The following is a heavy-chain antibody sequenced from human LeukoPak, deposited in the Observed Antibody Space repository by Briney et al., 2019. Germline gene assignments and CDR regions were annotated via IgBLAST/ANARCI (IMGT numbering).Heavy chain of an antibody. J-gene: IGHJ5*02. CDR3: ARVEVDGYNNNWFDP. CDR1: GGSISSYY. V-gene: IGHV4-59*01. D-gene: IGHD5-24*01. Sequence: PSETLSLTCTVSGGSISSYYWSWIRQPPGKGLEWIGYIYYSGSTNYNPSLKSRVTISVDTSKNQFSLKLSSVTAADTAVYYCARVEVDGYNNNWFDPWGQGTLVTVSS. CDR2: IYYSGST.